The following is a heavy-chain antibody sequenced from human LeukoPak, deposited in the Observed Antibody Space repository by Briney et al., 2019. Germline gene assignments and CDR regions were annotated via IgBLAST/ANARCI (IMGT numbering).Heavy chain of an antibody. Sequence: SETLSLTCTVSSGSISSYYWSWIRQPPGKGLEWIGYIYYSGSTNYNPSLKSRVTISVDTSKNQFSLKLSSVTAADTAVYYCARDYYDYVWGSYRLDYWGQGTLVTVSS. CDR2: IYYSGST. CDR1: SGSISSYY. J-gene: IGHJ4*02. D-gene: IGHD3-16*02. CDR3: ARDYYDYVWGSYRLDY. V-gene: IGHV4-59*12.